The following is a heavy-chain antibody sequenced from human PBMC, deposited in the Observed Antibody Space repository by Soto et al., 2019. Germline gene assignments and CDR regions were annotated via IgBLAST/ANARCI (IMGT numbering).Heavy chain of an antibody. Sequence: PGESLKISCKGSGYTFTNYWIGWVRQMPGKGLEWVGIIYPGDSDTRYSPSFQGQVTISADNSISTAYLQWSSLKASDTAMYYCARCPDYGGNSGTFDYWGQGTLVTVSS. CDR3: ARCPDYGGNSGTFDY. CDR2: IYPGDSDT. D-gene: IGHD4-17*01. CDR1: GYTFTNYW. J-gene: IGHJ4*02. V-gene: IGHV5-51*01.